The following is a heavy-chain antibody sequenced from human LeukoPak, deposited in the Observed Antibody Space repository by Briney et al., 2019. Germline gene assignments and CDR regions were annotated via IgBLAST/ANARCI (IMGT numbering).Heavy chain of an antibody. V-gene: IGHV3-21*01. CDR2: ISSSSSYI. CDR1: GFTFSSYS. J-gene: IGHJ4*02. D-gene: IGHD4-23*01. CDR3: ASTLTRWTFDY. Sequence: GGSLRLSCAASGFTFSSYSMNWVRPAPGKGLEWVSSISSSSSYIYYADSVKGRFTISRDNAKNSLYLQMNSLRAEDTAVYYCASTLTRWTFDYWGQGTLVTVSS.